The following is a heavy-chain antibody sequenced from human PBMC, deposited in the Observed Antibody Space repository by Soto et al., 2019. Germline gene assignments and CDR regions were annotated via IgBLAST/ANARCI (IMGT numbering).Heavy chain of an antibody. V-gene: IGHV3-7*01. D-gene: IGHD5-18*01. J-gene: IGHJ4*02. CDR1: GFTFSSSW. CDR2: IKEDGSEK. CDR3: ARDRGYSSYDY. Sequence: GGSLRLSCAASGFTFSSSWMNWVRQAPGKGLEWVAGIKEDGSEKYYVDIVKGRFTISRDNVENSLYLQMNSLRGEDSAVYFCARDRGYSSYDYWGLGTLGTV.